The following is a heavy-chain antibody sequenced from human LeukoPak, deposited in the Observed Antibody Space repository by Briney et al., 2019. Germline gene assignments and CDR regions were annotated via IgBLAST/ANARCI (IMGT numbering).Heavy chain of an antibody. J-gene: IGHJ4*02. V-gene: IGHV3-21*01. Sequence: TGGSLRLSCAASGFTFSSYSMDWVRQAPGKGLEWVSSISSSSSYIYYADSVKGRFTISRDNAKNSLYLQMNSLRAEDTAVYYCARDWEYNSSFDYWGQGTLVTVSS. CDR1: GFTFSSYS. CDR2: ISSSSSYI. D-gene: IGHD6-6*01. CDR3: ARDWEYNSSFDY.